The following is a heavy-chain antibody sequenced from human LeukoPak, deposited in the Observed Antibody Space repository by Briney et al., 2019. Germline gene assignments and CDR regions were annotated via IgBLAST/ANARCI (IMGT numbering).Heavy chain of an antibody. CDR1: GFSFSNHW. J-gene: IGHJ4*02. Sequence: GGSLRLSCAASGFSFSNHWMIWVRQAPGKGLERVATINPDGTEKRYVYSVKGRFTISRDNGKNSLYLQMSSLRAEDTAVYYCVRDDRGIAVGSRDHGAQGTLVTVSS. D-gene: IGHD6-19*01. V-gene: IGHV3-7*03. CDR3: VRDDRGIAVGSRDH. CDR2: INPDGTEK.